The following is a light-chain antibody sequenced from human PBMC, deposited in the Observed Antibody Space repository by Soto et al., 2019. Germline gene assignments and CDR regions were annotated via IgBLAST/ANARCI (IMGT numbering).Light chain of an antibody. CDR3: AAWDDSLRGRV. Sequence: QSVLTQPPSASGTPGQRVTISCSGSNSNIGSNTVSWYQQLPGTAPKSLIYSDNQRPSGVPDRISGSRSGTSASLAISGLQSDDEAEYYCAAWDDSLRGRVFGGGTKVT. CDR2: SDN. CDR1: NSNIGSNT. J-gene: IGLJ2*01. V-gene: IGLV1-44*01.